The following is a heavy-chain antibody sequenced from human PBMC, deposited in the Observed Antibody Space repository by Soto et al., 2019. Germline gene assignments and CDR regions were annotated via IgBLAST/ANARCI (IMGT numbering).Heavy chain of an antibody. CDR1: GFTFSSYG. CDR2: IWYDGSNK. V-gene: IGHV3-33*01. CDR3: ARVDWRDGYNLGY. D-gene: IGHD5-12*01. Sequence: QVQLVESGGGVVQPGRSLRLSCAASGFTFSSYGMHWVRQAPGKGLEWVAVIWYDGSNKYYAESGKGRFTISRDNSNNTLYLQMNSLSAEDTAVYYCARVDWRDGYNLGYWGQGTLVTVSS. J-gene: IGHJ4*02.